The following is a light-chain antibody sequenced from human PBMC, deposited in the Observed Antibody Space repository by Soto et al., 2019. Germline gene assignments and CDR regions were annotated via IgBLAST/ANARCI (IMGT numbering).Light chain of an antibody. J-gene: IGKJ1*01. CDR1: ERIGTY. CDR2: DAS. CDR3: QRRSTSPPMWT. Sequence: EGVLTQSPGTLSLSPGDRATLSCRASERIGTYLAWYQQKPGQAPSLLIYDASNRATGVPARFTGTGSGTDFTVTVRSLESEDLAFYFRQRRSTSPPMWTFGQGTKVEIK. V-gene: IGKV3-11*01.